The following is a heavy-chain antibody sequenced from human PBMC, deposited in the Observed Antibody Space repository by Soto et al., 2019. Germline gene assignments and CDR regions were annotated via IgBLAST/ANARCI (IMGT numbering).Heavy chain of an antibody. CDR1: SGSISTANW. V-gene: IGHV4-4*02. CDR3: ARRGGGVVLAATTPFDY. CDR2: IYHSGDT. J-gene: IGHJ4*02. D-gene: IGHD2-15*01. Sequence: QVPLQESGPRLVRPSGTLSLTCTDSSGSISTANWWSWVRQPPGRGLEWIGEIYHSGDTNYNLSLKSRVTLSVDKSKNQFSLRLTSVTAADTAMYYCARRGGGVVLAATTPFDYWGQGNLVTVSP.